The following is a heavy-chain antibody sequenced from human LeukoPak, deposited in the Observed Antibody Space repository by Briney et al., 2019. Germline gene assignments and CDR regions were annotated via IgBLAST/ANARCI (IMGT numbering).Heavy chain of an antibody. CDR2: IDKNSGLI. J-gene: IGHJ3*02. D-gene: IGHD6-19*01. CDR3: ASTDSILSVAGTSAFDI. CDR1: ESTFSTYE. Sequence: GGSLRLSCAASESTFSTYEMNWIRQAPGKGLEWVAYIDKNSGLIYYADSVKGRFTISRDNSKNSLYLQMNRLRTEDTAVYYRASTDSILSVAGTSAFDIWGQGTMVTVS. V-gene: IGHV3-48*03.